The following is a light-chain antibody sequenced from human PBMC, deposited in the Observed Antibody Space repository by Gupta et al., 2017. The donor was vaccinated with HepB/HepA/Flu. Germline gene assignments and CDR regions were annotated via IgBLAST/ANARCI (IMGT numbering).Light chain of an antibody. Sequence: DIQMTQSPSSLSASVGDTVSFTCRASQNIHFFLNWYQHKPGQAPKLLISLASILQSGVPARFSGSGSGTDFTLTIDSLQPEDFATYFCQQSDIMQWTFGLGTKVDIK. J-gene: IGKJ1*01. CDR3: QQSDIMQWT. CDR1: QNIHFF. CDR2: LAS. V-gene: IGKV1-39*01.